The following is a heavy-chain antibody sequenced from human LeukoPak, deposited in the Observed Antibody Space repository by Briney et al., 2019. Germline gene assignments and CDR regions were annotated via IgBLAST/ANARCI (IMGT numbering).Heavy chain of an antibody. J-gene: IGHJ4*02. CDR2: ISSSGSTI. CDR3: AKLAKYGSGSPIDY. D-gene: IGHD3-10*01. V-gene: IGHV3-48*03. Sequence: GGSLRLSCAASGFTFSSYEMNWVRQAPGKGLDWVSYISSSGSTIYYADSVKGRFTISRDNAKNSLYLQMNSLRAEDTAVYYCAKLAKYGSGSPIDYWGQGTLVTASS. CDR1: GFTFSSYE.